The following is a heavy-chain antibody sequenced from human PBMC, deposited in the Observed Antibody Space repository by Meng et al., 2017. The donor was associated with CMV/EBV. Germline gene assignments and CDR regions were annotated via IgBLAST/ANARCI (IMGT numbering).Heavy chain of an antibody. Sequence: SETLSLTCAVYGGSFSGYYWSWIRQPPGKGLEWIGEINHSGSTNYNPSLKSRVTISVDTSKNQFSLKLSSVTAADTAVYYCARGSLSVSAVDYWDQGTLVTVSS. CDR3: ARGSLSVSAVDY. CDR1: GGSFSGYY. CDR2: INHSGST. J-gene: IGHJ4*02. V-gene: IGHV4-34*01. D-gene: IGHD6-19*01.